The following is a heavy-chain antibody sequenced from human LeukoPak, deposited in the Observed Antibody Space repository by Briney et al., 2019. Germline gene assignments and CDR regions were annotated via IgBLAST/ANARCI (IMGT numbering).Heavy chain of an antibody. D-gene: IGHD6-13*01. Sequence: GGSLRLSCAASGFTVSSNYMSWVRQAPGKGLEWVSVIYSGGSTYYADSVKGRFTISRDNSKNTLYLQMNSLRAEDTAVYYCARVSIAAAGTSFDYWGQGTLVTVSS. CDR1: GFTVSSNY. CDR2: IYSGGST. J-gene: IGHJ4*02. CDR3: ARVSIAAAGTSFDY. V-gene: IGHV3-66*01.